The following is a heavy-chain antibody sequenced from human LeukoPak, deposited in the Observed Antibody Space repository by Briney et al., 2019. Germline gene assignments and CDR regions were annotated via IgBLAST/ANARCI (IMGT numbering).Heavy chain of an antibody. D-gene: IGHD3-10*02. J-gene: IGHJ6*03. CDR2: IIPIFGTA. CDR3: ARLIGVRGAYGDYYYYYMDV. Sequence: SVKVSCKASGCTFSSYAISWVRQAPGQGLEWMGGIIPIFGTANYAQKFQGRVTITADESTSTAYMELSSLRSEDTAVYYCARLIGVRGAYGDYYYYYMDVWGKGTTVTISS. CDR1: GCTFSSYA. V-gene: IGHV1-69*13.